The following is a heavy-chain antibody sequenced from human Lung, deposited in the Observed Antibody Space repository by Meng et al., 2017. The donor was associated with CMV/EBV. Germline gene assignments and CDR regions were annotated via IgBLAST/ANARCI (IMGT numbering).Heavy chain of an antibody. D-gene: IGHD3-22*01. Sequence: SCAASGFTLKSYTMNWVRQAPGKGLEWVSYISSSSNSIYYAVSVKGRFTISRDNVKNSLYLQMNSLSAEDTAVYYCARGHNDSRGYPSPNYYYNGLDVWGQGXTVTVSS. J-gene: IGHJ6*02. CDR2: ISSSSNSI. V-gene: IGHV3-48*01. CDR3: ARGHNDSRGYPSPNYYYNGLDV. CDR1: GFTLKSYT.